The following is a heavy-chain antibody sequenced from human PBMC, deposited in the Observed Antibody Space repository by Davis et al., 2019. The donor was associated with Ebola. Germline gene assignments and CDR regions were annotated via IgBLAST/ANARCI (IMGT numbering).Heavy chain of an antibody. J-gene: IGHJ4*02. CDR2: IKSKSDGGAA. D-gene: IGHD3-10*01. CDR3: ATEDYYGSGELTY. Sequence: PGGLLRPPCAALGFPFSSYAMSWARQAPGKGLEWVGRIKSKSDGGAADYAAPVKGRFTISRDDSRATLFLQMNNLKFADTAVYYCATEDYYGSGELTYWGQGTLVTVSS. CDR1: GFPFSSYA. V-gene: IGHV3-15*01.